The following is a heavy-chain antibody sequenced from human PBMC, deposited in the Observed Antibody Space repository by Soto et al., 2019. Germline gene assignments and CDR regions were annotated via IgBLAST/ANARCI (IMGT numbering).Heavy chain of an antibody. CDR3: AILVYYDILTGYYNGQTNMDV. V-gene: IGHV3-74*01. D-gene: IGHD3-9*01. CDR1: GFTFSSYW. Sequence: EVQLVESGGGLVQPGGSLRLSCAASGFTFSSYWMHWVRQAPGKGLVWVSGINSDGSSTSYADSVKGRFTISRDNAKNTLYLHMNTLRSQDTAVYYCAILVYYDILTGYYNGQTNMDVWGKGTTVTVSS. J-gene: IGHJ6*03. CDR2: INSDGSST.